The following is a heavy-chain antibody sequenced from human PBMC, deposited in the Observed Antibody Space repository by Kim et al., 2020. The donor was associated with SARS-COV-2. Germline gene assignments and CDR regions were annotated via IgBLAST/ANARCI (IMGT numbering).Heavy chain of an antibody. V-gene: IGHV4-31*02. CDR3: ARDEDSSGYYRS. Sequence: SNNPSHKSRVTISIDTSKNQFSLKLSSVTAADTAVYYCARDEDSSGYYRSWGQGTLVTVSS. J-gene: IGHJ5*02. D-gene: IGHD3-22*01.